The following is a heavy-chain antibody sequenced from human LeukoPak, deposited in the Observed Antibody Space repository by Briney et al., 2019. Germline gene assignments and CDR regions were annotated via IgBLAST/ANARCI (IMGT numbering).Heavy chain of an antibody. CDR3: AFSRYFDWLFHGGSYPY. V-gene: IGHV4-39*01. CDR2: IYYSGST. D-gene: IGHD3-9*01. Sequence: PSETLSLTCTVSGGSISSSSYYWGWIRQPPGKGLEWIGSIYYSGSTYYNPSLKSRVTISVDTSKNQFSLKLNSVTAADTAVYYYAFSRYFDWLFHGGSYPYWGQGTLVTVSS. J-gene: IGHJ4*02. CDR1: GGSISSSSYY.